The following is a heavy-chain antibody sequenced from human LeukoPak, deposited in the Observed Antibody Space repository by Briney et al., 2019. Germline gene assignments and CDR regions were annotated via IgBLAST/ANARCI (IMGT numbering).Heavy chain of an antibody. CDR3: ANGGSSGHFDY. CDR2: ISYDGSNK. J-gene: IGHJ4*02. Sequence: GGSLTLSCAASGFTFSSYGMHWVRQAPGKGLEWVAVISYDGSNKYYADSVKGRFTISRDNSKNTLYLQMNSLRAEDTAVYYCANGGSSGHFDYWGQGTLVTASS. D-gene: IGHD5-12*01. V-gene: IGHV3-30*18. CDR1: GFTFSSYG.